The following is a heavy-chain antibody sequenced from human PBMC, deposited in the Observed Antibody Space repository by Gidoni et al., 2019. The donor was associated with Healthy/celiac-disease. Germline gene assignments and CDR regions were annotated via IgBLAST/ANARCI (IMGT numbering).Heavy chain of an antibody. Sequence: EVQPVVSGGGMVMPGGSLSLSCAASGFTFSSYNMNGVRQAPGKGLEWVSAISSSNSYRYYADSVKSRFTSSRDNAKNSLYRQMNSLRAEDTALYYCARGIGGWADSWGQGTLVTVSS. CDR1: GFTFSSYN. J-gene: IGHJ4*02. D-gene: IGHD3-10*01. CDR2: ISSSNSYR. V-gene: IGHV3-21*01. CDR3: ARGIGGWADS.